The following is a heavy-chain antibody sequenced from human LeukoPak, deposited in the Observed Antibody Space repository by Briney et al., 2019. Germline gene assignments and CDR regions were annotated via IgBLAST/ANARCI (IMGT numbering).Heavy chain of an antibody. V-gene: IGHV3-23*01. CDR2: ISGSSAIST. D-gene: IGHD1/OR15-1a*01. Sequence: GGSLRLSCAASGFTFRSFAMSWVRQAPGKGLEWVSAISGSSAISTYCADSVKGRFTISRDNSKNTLDLQMNNLRVEDTAVYYCARGTTGTTAVRDYWGQGTLVTVSS. CDR1: GFTFRSFA. CDR3: ARGTTGTTAVRDY. J-gene: IGHJ4*02.